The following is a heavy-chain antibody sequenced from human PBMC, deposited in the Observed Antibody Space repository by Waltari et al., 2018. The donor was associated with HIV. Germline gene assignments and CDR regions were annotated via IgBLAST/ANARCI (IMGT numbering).Heavy chain of an antibody. CDR3: ARGDTYYYDSSGYNNYFDY. D-gene: IGHD3-22*01. J-gene: IGHJ4*02. CDR2: IYYSVST. CDR1: GGSISSGGYY. V-gene: IGHV4-31*03. Sequence: QVQLQESGPGLVKPSQTLSLTCTVSGGSISSGGYYWSLIRQHPGQGLEWSGYIYYSVSTYYNPALKSGVTISVDTSKNQFSLKLSSVTAADTAVYYCARGDTYYYDSSGYNNYFDYWGQGTLVTVSS.